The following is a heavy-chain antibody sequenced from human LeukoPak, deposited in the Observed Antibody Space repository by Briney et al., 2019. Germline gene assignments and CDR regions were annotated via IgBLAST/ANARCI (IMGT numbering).Heavy chain of an antibody. CDR3: ASIGSYEYYYYYYMDV. D-gene: IGHD1-26*01. Sequence: SETLSLTCTVSGGSISSYYWSWIRQPAGKGLEWIGRIYTSGSTNYNPSLKSRVTMSVDTSKNQFSLKLSSVTAADTAVYYCASIGSYEYYYYYYMDVWGKGTTVTISS. V-gene: IGHV4-4*07. CDR1: GGSISSYY. J-gene: IGHJ6*03. CDR2: IYTSGST.